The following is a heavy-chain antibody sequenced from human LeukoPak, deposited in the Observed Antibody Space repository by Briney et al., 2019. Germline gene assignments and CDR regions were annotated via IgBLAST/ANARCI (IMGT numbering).Heavy chain of an antibody. CDR1: GFTFSSYA. V-gene: IGHV3-23*01. D-gene: IGHD3-3*01. CDR2: ISGSGGST. CDR3: AKLKYDFWSGYADY. Sequence: GGSLRLSCAASGFTFSSYAMSWVRQAPGKGLEWVSAISGSGGSTYYADSVKGRFTISRDNSKNTLYLQMNSLRAEDTAVYYCAKLKYDFWSGYADYWGQGTLVTVSS. J-gene: IGHJ4*02.